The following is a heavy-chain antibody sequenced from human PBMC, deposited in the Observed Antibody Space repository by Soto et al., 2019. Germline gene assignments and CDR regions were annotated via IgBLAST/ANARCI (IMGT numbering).Heavy chain of an antibody. D-gene: IGHD5-12*01. CDR3: ASLWDLREMATIVTAPFDY. Sequence: QVQLVESGGGVVQPGRSLRLSCAAYGFTFSSYAMHWVRQAPGKGLEWVAVISYDGSNKYYADSVKGRFTISRDNSKNTLYLQMNSLRAEDTAVYYCASLWDLREMATIVTAPFDYLGQGALVTVSS. J-gene: IGHJ4*02. CDR2: ISYDGSNK. V-gene: IGHV3-30-3*01. CDR1: GFTFSSYA.